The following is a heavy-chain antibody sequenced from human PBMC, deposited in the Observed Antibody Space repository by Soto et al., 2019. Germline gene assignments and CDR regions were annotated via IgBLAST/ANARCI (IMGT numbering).Heavy chain of an antibody. J-gene: IGHJ6*02. CDR2: INAGNGNT. V-gene: IGHV1-3*01. D-gene: IGHD6-13*01. CDR3: ARVAAAGGYYYYYYGMDV. Sequence: GASVKVSCKASGYTFTSYAMHWVRQAPGQRLEWMGWINAGNGNTKYSQKFQGRVTITRDTSASTAYMELSSLRSEDTAVYYCARVAAAGGYYYYYYGMDVWGQGTTVTLSS. CDR1: GYTFTSYA.